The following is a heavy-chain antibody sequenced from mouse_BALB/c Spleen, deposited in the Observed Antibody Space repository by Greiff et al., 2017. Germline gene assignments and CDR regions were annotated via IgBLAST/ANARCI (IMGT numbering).Heavy chain of an antibody. CDR3: ARVYYYGDY. V-gene: IGHV5-6-3*01. J-gene: IGHJ2*01. CDR1: GFTFSSYG. D-gene: IGHD1-1*01. Sequence: EVQRVESGGGLVQPGGSLKLSCAASGFTFSSYGMSWVRQTPDKRLELVATINSNGGSTYYPDSVKGRFTISRDNAKNTLYLQMSSLKSEDTAMYYCARVYYYGDYWGQGTTLTVSS. CDR2: INSNGGST.